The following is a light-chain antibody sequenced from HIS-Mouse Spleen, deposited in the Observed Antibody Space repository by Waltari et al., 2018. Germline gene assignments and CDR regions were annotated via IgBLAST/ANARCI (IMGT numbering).Light chain of an antibody. V-gene: IGLV1-47*01. Sequence: QSVLPQPPSASGTPGQWVTISCSGSSSNLGSHYVYWYQHLPGTAPKLLIYRNNQRPSGVPDRFSGSKSGTSASLAISGLRSEDEADYYCAAWDDSLSGPVFGGGTKLTVL. CDR1: SSNLGSHY. CDR2: RNN. J-gene: IGLJ3*02. CDR3: AAWDDSLSGPV.